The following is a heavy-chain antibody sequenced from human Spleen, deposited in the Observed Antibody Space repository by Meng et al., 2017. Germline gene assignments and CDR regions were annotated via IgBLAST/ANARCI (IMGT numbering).Heavy chain of an antibody. Sequence: QVQLQQWGAGLLKPSETLSLTCAVYGGSFSGYYWSWIRQPPGKGLEWIGEINHGGSTNYNPSLKSRVTISVDTSKNQFSLKLSSVTAADTAVYYCARGGMSPTVMSDYWGQGTLVTVSS. CDR1: GGSFSGYY. CDR3: ARGGMSPTVMSDY. V-gene: IGHV4-34*01. CDR2: INHGGST. J-gene: IGHJ4*02. D-gene: IGHD4-11*01.